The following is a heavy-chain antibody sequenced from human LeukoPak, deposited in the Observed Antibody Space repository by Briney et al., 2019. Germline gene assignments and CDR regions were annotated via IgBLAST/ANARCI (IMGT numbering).Heavy chain of an antibody. CDR1: GFTFSSYA. Sequence: PGGSLRLSCAASGFTFSSYAMHWVRQAPGKGLEWVAVISYDGSNKYYADSVKGRFTISRDNSKNTLYLQMNSLRAEDTAVYYCARDGSLSAFDIWGQGTMVTVSS. D-gene: IGHD3-10*01. V-gene: IGHV3-30*01. CDR3: ARDGSLSAFDI. J-gene: IGHJ3*02. CDR2: ISYDGSNK.